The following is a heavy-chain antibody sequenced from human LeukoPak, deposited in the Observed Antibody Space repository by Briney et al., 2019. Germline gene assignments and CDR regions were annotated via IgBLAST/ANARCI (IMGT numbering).Heavy chain of an antibody. CDR2: INHSEGT. V-gene: IGHV4-34*01. CDR3: ARHRPYYCSSTGCYTWDY. D-gene: IGHD2-2*02. Sequence: SETLSLTCAVYGGSFSGYYWSWIRQPPGKGLEWIGEINHSEGTNYNPSLKSRVTISVDTSKNQFSLKLSSVTAADTAVYYCARHRPYYCSSTGCYTWDYWGQGTLVTVSS. J-gene: IGHJ4*02. CDR1: GGSFSGYY.